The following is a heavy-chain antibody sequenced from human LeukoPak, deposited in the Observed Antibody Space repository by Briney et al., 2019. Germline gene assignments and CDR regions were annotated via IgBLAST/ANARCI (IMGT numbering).Heavy chain of an antibody. CDR2: INPDGSGK. V-gene: IGHV3-7*01. CDR3: ASKQGDY. J-gene: IGHJ4*02. Sequence: GSLKLSCAASGFPFKSNSMKWVRQAPGEGLEWVANINPDGSGKYYVDSVKGRFTISRDNAKKSLYLQMNSLRAEDTAVYYCASKQGDYWGQGTLVTVSS. CDR1: GFPFKSNS.